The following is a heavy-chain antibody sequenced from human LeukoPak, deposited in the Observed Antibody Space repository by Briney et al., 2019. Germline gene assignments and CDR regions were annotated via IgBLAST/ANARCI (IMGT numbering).Heavy chain of an antibody. CDR2: MDQDGRRT. J-gene: IGHJ3*02. D-gene: IGHD1-26*01. Sequence: PGGSLRLSCTASGFTFRNYWMSWVRQAPGKGLEWVANMDQDGRRTYYVDSVKGRFTISRDNAKNSLYLQMNSLRDEDTAFYYCARERPAGASAFEIWGQGTLVTVSS. CDR1: GFTFRNYW. V-gene: IGHV3-7*01. CDR3: ARERPAGASAFEI.